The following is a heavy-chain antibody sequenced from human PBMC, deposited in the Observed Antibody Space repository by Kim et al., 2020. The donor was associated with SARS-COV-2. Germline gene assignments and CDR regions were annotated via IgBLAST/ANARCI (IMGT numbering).Heavy chain of an antibody. CDR3: ARDGLGAPGYSGYDGGFDP. CDR2: INTNTGNP. Sequence: ASVKVSCKASGYTFTSYAMNWVRQAPGQGLEWMGWINTNTGNPTYAQGFTGRFVFSLDTSVSTAYLQISSLKAEYTAVYYCARDGLGAPGYSGYDGGFDPWGQGTLVTVSS. V-gene: IGHV7-4-1*02. CDR1: GYTFTSYA. J-gene: IGHJ5*02. D-gene: IGHD5-12*01.